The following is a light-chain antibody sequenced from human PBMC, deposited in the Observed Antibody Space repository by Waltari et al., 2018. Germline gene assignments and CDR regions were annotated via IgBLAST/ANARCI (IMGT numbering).Light chain of an antibody. CDR2: EVN. J-gene: IGLJ3*02. V-gene: IGLV2-8*01. CDR1: SSDIGGFNY. Sequence: QSALTQPPSASGSPGQSVTISCTGTSSDIGGFNYVSWYQQNPGQAPKRLIYEVNKRPSGIPDRCSGSKSGNTASLTVSGLQAEDEAEYYCSSYGGRNNLLFGEGTKLTVL. CDR3: SSYGGRNNLL.